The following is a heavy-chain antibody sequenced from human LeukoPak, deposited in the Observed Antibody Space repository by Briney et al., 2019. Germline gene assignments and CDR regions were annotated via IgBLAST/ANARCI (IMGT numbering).Heavy chain of an antibody. D-gene: IGHD2-15*01. CDR1: GFTFDDYA. V-gene: IGHV3-43*02. J-gene: IGHJ4*02. Sequence: GGSLRLSCAASGFTFDDYAMHWVRQAPGKGLEWVSLISGDGGSTYHADSVKGRFTISRDNSKNSLYLQMNSLRTEDTALYYCAKAQGKLCSGGSCYLFDYWGQGTLVTVSS. CDR3: AKAQGKLCSGGSCYLFDY. CDR2: ISGDGGST.